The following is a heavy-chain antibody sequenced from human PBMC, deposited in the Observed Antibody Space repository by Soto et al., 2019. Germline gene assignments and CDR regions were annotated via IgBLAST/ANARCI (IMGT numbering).Heavy chain of an antibody. CDR1: GFTFSSYS. CDR3: ARDRGYSVYDAGRFDY. Sequence: PGGSLRLSCAASGFTFSSYSMNWVRQAPGKGLEWVSSISSSSSYIYYADSVKGRFTISRDNAKNSLYLQMNSLRAEDTAVYYCARDRGYSVYDAGRFDYWGQATLVPVSS. V-gene: IGHV3-21*01. J-gene: IGHJ4*02. CDR2: ISSSSSYI. D-gene: IGHD5-12*01.